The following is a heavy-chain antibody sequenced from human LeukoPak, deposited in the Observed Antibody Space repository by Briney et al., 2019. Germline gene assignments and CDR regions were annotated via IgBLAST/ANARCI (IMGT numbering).Heavy chain of an antibody. D-gene: IGHD3-22*01. J-gene: IGHJ4*02. CDR2: IKHSGST. V-gene: IGHV4-34*01. Sequence: KAPETLSLTCAVYGGSFSGYYWSWIRQPPGKGLEWNGEIKHSGSTNYNPSLKSRVTISVDTSKNQFSLKLSSVTAADTAVYYCARGRPGYYDSSGYYVDYWGQGTLVTLSP. CDR3: ARGRPGYYDSSGYYVDY. CDR1: GGSFSGYY.